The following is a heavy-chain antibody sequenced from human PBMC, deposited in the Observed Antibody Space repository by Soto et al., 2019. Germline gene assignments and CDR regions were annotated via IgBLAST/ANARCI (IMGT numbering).Heavy chain of an antibody. D-gene: IGHD6-13*01. Sequence: QVQLEESGGGVVQPGRSLRLSCAASGFAFGDYGMHWVRQAPGMGLEWVAIISSDGNNKYYADSVKGRFTISRDNSQNTLFLQMNSLIADDTALYYCAKNHLGKPFYYYYIMDAWGQGTTVTVSS. V-gene: IGHV3-30*18. CDR3: AKNHLGKPFYYYYIMDA. CDR2: ISSDGNNK. J-gene: IGHJ6*02. CDR1: GFAFGDYG.